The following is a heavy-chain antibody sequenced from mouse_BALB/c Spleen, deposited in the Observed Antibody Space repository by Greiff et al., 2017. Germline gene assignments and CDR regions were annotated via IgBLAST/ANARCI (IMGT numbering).Heavy chain of an antibody. V-gene: IGHV1S127*01. CDR3: TRSREDGNYDYYAMDY. J-gene: IGHJ4*01. D-gene: IGHD2-1*01. Sequence: QVQLQQPGAELVKPGASVKMSCKASGYTFTSYWMHWVKQRPGQGLEWIGVIDPSDSYTSYNQKFKGKATLTVDTSSSTAYMQLSSLTSEDSAVYYCTRSREDGNYDYYAMDYWGQGTSVTVSS. CDR1: GYTFTSYW. CDR2: IDPSDSYT.